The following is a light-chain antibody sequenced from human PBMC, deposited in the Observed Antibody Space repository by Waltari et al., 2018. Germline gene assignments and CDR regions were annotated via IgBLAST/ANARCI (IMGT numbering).Light chain of an antibody. V-gene: IGLV2-23*02. CDR3: CSYAGSKTYV. J-gene: IGLJ1*01. CDR2: EVN. CDR1: NSDIGNFNL. Sequence: QSALTQPASVSGSPGQSLSLSCSGTNSDIGNFNLFSWYQRHPDKAPKLIIYEVNKRPSGVSHRFSGSKSGNTASLTISGLQAEDEADYYCCSYAGSKTYVFGPGTKVTVL.